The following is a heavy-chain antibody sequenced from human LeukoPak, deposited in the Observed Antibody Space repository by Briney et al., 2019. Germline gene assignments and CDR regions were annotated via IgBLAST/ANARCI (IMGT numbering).Heavy chain of an antibody. CDR3: AKDSEIAVAGGAFDY. D-gene: IGHD6-19*01. Sequence: GGSLRLSCAASGFTFSSYNMNWVRQAPWKGLEWVSYISSSSSTIYYADSVKGRFTISRDNAKNSLYLQMNSLRTEDTALYYCAKDSEIAVAGGAFDYWGQGTLVTVSS. V-gene: IGHV3-48*04. CDR1: GFTFSSYN. CDR2: ISSSSSTI. J-gene: IGHJ4*02.